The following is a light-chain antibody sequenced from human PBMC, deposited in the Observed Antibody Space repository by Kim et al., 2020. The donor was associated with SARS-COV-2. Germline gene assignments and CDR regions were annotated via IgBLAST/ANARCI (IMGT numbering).Light chain of an antibody. CDR3: HSYDSSLSGGA. V-gene: IGLV1-40*01. Sequence: VAIACLGTKPKHGAGQDVNRYPPLPGTPPKLLTYVNPKRPSGVPDRFAGSKSGTSAALAITGLQADDEADYYCHSYDSSLSGGAFGGGTQLTVL. CDR2: VNP. CDR1: KPKHGAGQD. J-gene: IGLJ2*01.